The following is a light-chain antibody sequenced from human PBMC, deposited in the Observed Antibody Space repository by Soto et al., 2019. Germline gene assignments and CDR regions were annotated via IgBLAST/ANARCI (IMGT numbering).Light chain of an antibody. Sequence: EIVLTQSPGTLSLSPGERATLSCRASQSVSSSYLAWYQQKPGQAPRLLIYGASIRSTGIPDRFSGSESVTDFTLTISKLEPEDVAVYYCQQYGNSPYNFGQGTKVEIK. V-gene: IGKV3-20*01. CDR3: QQYGNSPYN. CDR2: GAS. J-gene: IGKJ2*01. CDR1: QSVSSSY.